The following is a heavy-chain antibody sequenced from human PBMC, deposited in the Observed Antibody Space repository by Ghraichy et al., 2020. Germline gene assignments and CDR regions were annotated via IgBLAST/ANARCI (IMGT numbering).Heavy chain of an antibody. CDR1: GYTLTELS. V-gene: IGHV1-24*01. CDR2: FDPEDGET. CDR3: ATDLPTVTGYYFDY. Sequence: ASVKVSCKVSGYTLTELSMHWVRQAPGKGLEWMGGFDPEDGETIYAQKFQGRVTMTEDTSTDTAYMELSSLRSEDTAVYYCATDLPTVTGYYFDYWGQGTLVTVSS. D-gene: IGHD4-17*01. J-gene: IGHJ4*02.